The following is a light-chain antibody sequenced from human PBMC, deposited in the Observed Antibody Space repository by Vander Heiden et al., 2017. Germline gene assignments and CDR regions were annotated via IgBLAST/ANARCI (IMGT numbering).Light chain of an antibody. CDR1: WSPLACGYD. J-gene: IGLJ2*01. V-gene: IGLV1-40*01. Sequence: QSVLTQPPSLSSPPGQLFTISCTGPWSPLACGYDVHCHHHRPGRAPKLLNFANSDRPSGVPDRFSASKYGTSASLVITGLQADDEADYYCQSQGSSPSDSVIFGGGTKLTVL. CDR2: ANS. CDR3: QSQGSSPSDSVI.